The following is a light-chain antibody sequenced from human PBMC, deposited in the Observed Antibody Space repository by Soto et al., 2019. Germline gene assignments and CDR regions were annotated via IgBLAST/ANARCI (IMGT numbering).Light chain of an antibody. CDR1: QSISYY. J-gene: IGKJ4*01. Sequence: DIEMTQSPSSLAAYVGARVNITCRASQSISYYLNWYQQKPGRAPDLLMYGASSLQSGVPSRFTGSGSGTEFTLTITSLQPGDFATYYYQQTYTPPLTFGGGTKGDIK. V-gene: IGKV1-39*01. CDR3: QQTYTPPLT. CDR2: GAS.